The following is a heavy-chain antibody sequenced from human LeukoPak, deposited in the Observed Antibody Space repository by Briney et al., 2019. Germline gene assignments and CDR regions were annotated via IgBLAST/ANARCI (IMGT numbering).Heavy chain of an antibody. CDR2: FSADGNII. Sequence: GGSLRLSCEASGFTFRNYYISWFRRAPGKGLEWVSWFSADGNIIRYADSVKGRFIISRDNTGNSLYLQMNSLRADDTALYYCAGWMSGSNWGIDHWGQGTLVTVSS. D-gene: IGHD5-24*01. CDR1: GFTFRNYY. CDR3: AGWMSGSNWGIDH. V-gene: IGHV3-11*01. J-gene: IGHJ4*01.